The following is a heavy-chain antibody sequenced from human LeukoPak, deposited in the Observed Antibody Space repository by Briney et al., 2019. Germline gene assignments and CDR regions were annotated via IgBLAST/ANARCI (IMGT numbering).Heavy chain of an antibody. J-gene: IGHJ4*02. CDR3: ARRHNVGFDY. D-gene: IGHD1-14*01. Sequence: PSETLSLTXAVYGGSFSGYYWSWIRQPQGKGLEWIGEINHSGSTNYNPSLKSRVTISVDTSKNQFSLKLSSVTAADTAVYYCARRHNVGFDYWGQGTLVTVSS. CDR1: GGSFSGYY. CDR2: INHSGST. V-gene: IGHV4-34*01.